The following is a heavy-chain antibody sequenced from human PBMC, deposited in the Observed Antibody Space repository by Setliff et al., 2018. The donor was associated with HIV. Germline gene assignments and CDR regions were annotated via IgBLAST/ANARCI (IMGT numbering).Heavy chain of an antibody. CDR3: ALTGHRLLRGYMDV. V-gene: IGHV4-4*07. CDR2: LYVSGDT. D-gene: IGHD2-15*01. CDR1: DDPISSYY. J-gene: IGHJ6*03. Sequence: PSETLSLTCYVTDDPISSYYWSWVRQPAGKGLEWIGRLYVSGDTNYKPSLKSRVTMSLDTSKKHFSLNLKSVTAADTAVYYCALTGHRLLRGYMDVCGKGTTVTVSS.